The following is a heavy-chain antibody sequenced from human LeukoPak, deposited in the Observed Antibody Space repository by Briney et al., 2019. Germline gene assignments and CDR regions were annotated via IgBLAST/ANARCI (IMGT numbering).Heavy chain of an antibody. Sequence: PSETLSLTCTVSGGSTSSYYWSWIRQPPGKGLEWIGYIYYSGSTNYNPSLKSRVTISVDTSKNQFSLKLSSVTAADTAVYYCARDSYIVGAFDIWGQGTMVTVSS. V-gene: IGHV4-59*01. CDR3: ARDSYIVGAFDI. CDR1: GGSTSSYY. D-gene: IGHD3-16*02. CDR2: IYYSGST. J-gene: IGHJ3*02.